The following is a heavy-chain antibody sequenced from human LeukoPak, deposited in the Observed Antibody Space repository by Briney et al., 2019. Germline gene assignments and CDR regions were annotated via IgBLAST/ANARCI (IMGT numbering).Heavy chain of an antibody. CDR3: AKGDSRGIAARNMRDAFDI. V-gene: IGHV3-33*06. Sequence: PGRSLRLSCAASGFTFSSYGMHWVRQAPGKGLEWVAVIWYGGSNKYYADSVKGRFTISRDNSKNTLYLQMNSLRAEDTAVYYCAKGDSRGIAARNMRDAFDIWGQGTVVTVSS. CDR1: GFTFSSYG. J-gene: IGHJ3*02. CDR2: IWYGGSNK. D-gene: IGHD6-6*01.